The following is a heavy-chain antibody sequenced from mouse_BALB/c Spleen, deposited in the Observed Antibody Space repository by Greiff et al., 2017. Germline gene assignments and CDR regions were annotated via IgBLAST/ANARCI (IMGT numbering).Heavy chain of an antibody. J-gene: IGHJ3*01. Sequence: QVQLQQSGPELVKPGASVKISCKASGYAFSSSWMNWVKQRPGQGLEWIGRIYPGDGDTNYNGKFKGKATLTADKSSSTAYMQLSSLTSVDSAVYFCARPLSTMITTGWFAYWGQGTLVTVSA. V-gene: IGHV1-82*01. D-gene: IGHD2-4*01. CDR3: ARPLSTMITTGWFAY. CDR1: GYAFSSSW. CDR2: IYPGDGDT.